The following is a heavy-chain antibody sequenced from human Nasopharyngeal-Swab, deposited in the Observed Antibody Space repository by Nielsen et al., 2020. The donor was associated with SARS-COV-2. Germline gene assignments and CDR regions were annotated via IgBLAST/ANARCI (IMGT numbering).Heavy chain of an antibody. J-gene: IGHJ4*02. CDR2: IKQDGSEK. CDR3: ARVENTYYYDSSGGNDY. V-gene: IGHV3-7*01. CDR1: GFTFSSYW. D-gene: IGHD3-22*01. Sequence: GASLKISCAASGFTFSSYWMSWVRQAPGKGLEWVANIKQDGSEKYYVDSVKGRFTISRDNAKNSLYLQMNSLRAEDTAVYYCARVENTYYYDSSGGNDYWGQGTLVTVSS.